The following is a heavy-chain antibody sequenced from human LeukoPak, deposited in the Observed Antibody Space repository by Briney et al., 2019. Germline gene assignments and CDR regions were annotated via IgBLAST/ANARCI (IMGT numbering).Heavy chain of an antibody. J-gene: IGHJ4*02. V-gene: IGHV1-2*02. CDR3: ARLADCSSSSCRSFDY. CDR2: INPNSGFT. Sequence: ASVKISCKASGYTFPANYMHWVRQAPGQGLEWMGWINPNSGFTNYAQKFQGRVTMTRDTSISTAYMELSRLRSDDTAVYYCARLADCSSSSCRSFDYWGQGTLVTVSS. D-gene: IGHD2-2*01. CDR1: GYTFPANY.